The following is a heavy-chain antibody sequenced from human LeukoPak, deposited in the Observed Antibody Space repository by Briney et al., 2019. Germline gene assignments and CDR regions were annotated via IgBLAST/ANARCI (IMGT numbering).Heavy chain of an antibody. CDR2: IIPIFGAT. CDR3: AREYSSGWYGIDY. D-gene: IGHD6-19*01. V-gene: IGHV1-69*13. J-gene: IGHJ4*02. CDR1: GGTFSSYA. Sequence: ASVKVSCKASGGTFSSYAISWVRQAPGQGLEWMGGIIPIFGATNYAQKFQGRVTITADESTSTAYMELSSLRSEDTAVYYCAREYSSGWYGIDYWGQGTLVTVSS.